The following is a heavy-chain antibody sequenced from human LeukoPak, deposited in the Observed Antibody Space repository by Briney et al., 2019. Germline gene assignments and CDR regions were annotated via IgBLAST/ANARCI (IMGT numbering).Heavy chain of an antibody. CDR2: IKPNSSGR. CDR1: GYTFTGYY. Sequence: ASVKVSCKASGYTFTGYYMHWVRQAPGRGLEWVGWIKPNSSGRKYAKKVQGRVTMTRDTSISTGYMELSRLRSDDTAVYYCARVDYDGSGYYVNWFDPWGQGTLVTVSS. CDR3: ARVDYDGSGYYVNWFDP. J-gene: IGHJ5*02. V-gene: IGHV1-2*02. D-gene: IGHD3-22*01.